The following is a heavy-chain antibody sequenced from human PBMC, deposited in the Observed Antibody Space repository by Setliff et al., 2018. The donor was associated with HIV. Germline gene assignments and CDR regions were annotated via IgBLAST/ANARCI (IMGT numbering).Heavy chain of an antibody. CDR1: GFTFYSYT. V-gene: IGHV3-30*04. J-gene: IGHJ4*02. CDR2: ISYDGDNK. D-gene: IGHD2-21*02. CDR3: MREATARAGDF. Sequence: GGSLRLSCAASGFTFYSYTMHWVRQAPGKGLEWLTLISYDGDNKRYADSVKGRFTSSRYNSKDTLYLQLNILRPADTAIYYCMREATARAGDFWGQGALVTVSS.